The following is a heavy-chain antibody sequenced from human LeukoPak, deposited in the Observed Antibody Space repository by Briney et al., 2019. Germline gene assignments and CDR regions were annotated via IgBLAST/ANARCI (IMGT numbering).Heavy chain of an antibody. CDR3: ARGPSLGIFGVVPVD. Sequence: ASVKVSCKASGYTFTSYDINWVRQATGQGLEWMGWMNPNSGNTGYAQKFQGRVTITRNTSISTAYMELSSLRSEDTAVYYCARGPSLGIFGVVPVDWGQGTLVTVSS. D-gene: IGHD3-3*01. CDR1: GYTFTSYD. V-gene: IGHV1-8*03. CDR2: MNPNSGNT. J-gene: IGHJ4*02.